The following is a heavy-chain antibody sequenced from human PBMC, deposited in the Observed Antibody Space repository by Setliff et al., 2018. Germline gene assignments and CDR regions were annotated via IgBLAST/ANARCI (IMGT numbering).Heavy chain of an antibody. Sequence: SETLSLTCTVSGGSISDNNYYWGWIRQSPGKEQEWIGHISPSGSTTYNPSVKSRVTISLDTSKNHFSLKLDSVTAADTALYYCARSPSSGAYWNPRPFYSDYWARGTLVTVSS. CDR1: GGSISDNNYY. CDR2: ISPSGST. CDR3: ARSPSSGAYWNPRPFYSDY. D-gene: IGHD1-26*01. J-gene: IGHJ4*02. V-gene: IGHV4-61*05.